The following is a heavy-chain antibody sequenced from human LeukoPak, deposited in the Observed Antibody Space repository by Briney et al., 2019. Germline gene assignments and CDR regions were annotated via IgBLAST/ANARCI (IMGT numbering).Heavy chain of an antibody. CDR1: GGSTSSYY. CDR2: IYNSRST. D-gene: IGHD3-9*01. J-gene: IGHJ3*02. V-gene: IGHV4-59*08. Sequence: SETLSLTCTVSGGSTSSYYWTWIRQPPGEGLEWIGYIYNSRSTNYNPSLNSRVTISADASKNQSSLKLNSVTAADTAVYYCARRNVLTEGEAFDIWGQGTMVTVSS. CDR3: ARRNVLTEGEAFDI.